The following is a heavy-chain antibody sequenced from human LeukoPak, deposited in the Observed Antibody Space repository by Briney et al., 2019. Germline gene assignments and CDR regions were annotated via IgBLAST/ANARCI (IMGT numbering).Heavy chain of an antibody. J-gene: IGHJ4*02. CDR3: ARGSTVTTNVFDY. CDR1: GYTFTSYG. V-gene: IGHV1-18*01. Sequence: ASVKVSCKASGYTFTSYGISWVRQAPGQGLEWMGWISAYNGNTSYAQKFQDRVTMTRDTSTSTAYMELRSLRSDDTAVYYCARGSTVTTNVFDYWGQGTLVTVSS. CDR2: ISAYNGNT. D-gene: IGHD4-11*01.